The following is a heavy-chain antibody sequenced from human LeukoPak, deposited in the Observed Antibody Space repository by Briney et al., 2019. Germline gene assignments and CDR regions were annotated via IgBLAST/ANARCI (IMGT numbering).Heavy chain of an antibody. CDR1: GGSISSYY. J-gene: IGHJ6*02. CDR2: IYYSGST. CDR3: ARAHNNRLVSYGMDV. V-gene: IGHV4-59*01. D-gene: IGHD1/OR15-1a*01. Sequence: PSETLALTCTVSGGSISSYYWSWIGQPPGKGLEWIGYIYYSGSTNYNPSLKSRVTISVDTSKNQFSLKLSSVTAADTAVYYCARAHNNRLVSYGMDVWGQGTTVTVSS.